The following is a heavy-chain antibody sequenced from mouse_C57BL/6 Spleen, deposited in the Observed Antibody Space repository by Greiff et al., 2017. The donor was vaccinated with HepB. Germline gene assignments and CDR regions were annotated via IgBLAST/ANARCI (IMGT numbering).Heavy chain of an antibody. CDR3: ARDYYGSSPHYAMDY. J-gene: IGHJ4*01. Sequence: DVKLVESGGGLVKPGGSLKLSCAASGFTFSDYGMHWVRQAPEKGLEWVAYISSGSSTIYYADTVKGRFTISRDNAKNTLFLQMTSLRSEDTAMYYCARDYYGSSPHYAMDYWGQGTSVTVSS. V-gene: IGHV5-17*01. CDR2: ISSGSSTI. D-gene: IGHD1-1*01. CDR1: GFTFSDYG.